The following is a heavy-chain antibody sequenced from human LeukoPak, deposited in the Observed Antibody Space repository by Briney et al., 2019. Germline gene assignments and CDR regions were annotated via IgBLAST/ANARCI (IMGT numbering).Heavy chain of an antibody. Sequence: GGSLRLSCATSGFTFSNYGMHWVRQAPGKGLEWVAFIRFDGSTKYYADSVKGRFTISRDNSKNTLYLQMNSLRAEDTAVYYCARESLTWSHEGPLTGYYNGQNGGKPKDNWFDPWGQGTLVTVSS. V-gene: IGHV3-30*02. CDR1: GFTFSNYG. D-gene: IGHD3-9*01. J-gene: IGHJ5*02. CDR3: ARESLTWSHEGPLTGYYNGQNGGKPKDNWFDP. CDR2: IRFDGSTK.